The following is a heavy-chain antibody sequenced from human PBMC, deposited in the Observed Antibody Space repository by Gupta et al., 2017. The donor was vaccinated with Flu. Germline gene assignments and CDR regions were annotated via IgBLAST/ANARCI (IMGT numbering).Heavy chain of an antibody. V-gene: IGHV1-24*01. CDR3: ALDLPPPHCSSSSCYLGWFES. CDR1: GNVVSEVS. J-gene: IGHJ5*02. CDR2: FDSEDGGM. Sequence: QVQLLQSGAEVKKPGASVMVSCKVPGNVVSEVSMHWERKAPGRGLEYMGGFDSEDGGMTYAQKFQGRVTMTEDTSADTAYMELTSLTSEDTAVYYCALDLPPPHCSSSSCYLGWFESWGQGTLVTVSS. D-gene: IGHD2-2*01.